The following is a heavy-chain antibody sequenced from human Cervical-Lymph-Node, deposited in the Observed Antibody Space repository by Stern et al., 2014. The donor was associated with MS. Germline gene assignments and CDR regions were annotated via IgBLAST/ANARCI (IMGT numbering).Heavy chain of an antibody. Sequence: QITLKESGPALVKPTQTLTLTCTFSGFSLSTDGMCVIWARQPPGKALEWLALIDWDEDRYYSTSLETRLTISRDTSKSQVILTMTNMDPADTATYYCARTGPGFLYYFDHWGQGVLVTVSS. CDR2: IDWDEDR. CDR1: GFSLSTDGMC. CDR3: ARTGPGFLYYFDH. J-gene: IGHJ4*02. V-gene: IGHV2-70*13.